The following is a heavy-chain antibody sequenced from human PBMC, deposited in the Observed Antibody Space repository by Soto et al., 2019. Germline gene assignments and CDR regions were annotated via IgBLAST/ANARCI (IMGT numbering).Heavy chain of an antibody. V-gene: IGHV1-8*01. CDR2: MNPNSGNT. D-gene: IGHD2-2*02. J-gene: IGHJ6*02. CDR1: GYTFTSYD. Sequence: ASVKVSCKASGYTFTSYDINWVRQATGQGLEWMGWMNPNSGNTGYAQKFQGRVTMTRNTSISTAYMELSSLRSEDTAVYYCARAPPAAIYSYYYYGMDVWGQGTTVTVSS. CDR3: ARAPPAAIYSYYYYGMDV.